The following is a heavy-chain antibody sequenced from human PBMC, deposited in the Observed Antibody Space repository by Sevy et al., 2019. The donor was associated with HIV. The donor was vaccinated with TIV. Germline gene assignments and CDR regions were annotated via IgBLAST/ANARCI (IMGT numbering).Heavy chain of an antibody. D-gene: IGHD5-18*01. Sequence: GGSLRLSCAASGFTFSSYGMHWVRQAPGKGLEWVAVIWYDGSNKYYADSVKGRFTISRDNSKNTLYLQMNSLRAEDTAEYYCARDLEERGVGDTANKGYYYYGMDVWGQGTTVTVSS. CDR1: GFTFSSYG. V-gene: IGHV3-33*01. CDR3: ARDLEERGVGDTANKGYYYYGMDV. J-gene: IGHJ6*02. CDR2: IWYDGSNK.